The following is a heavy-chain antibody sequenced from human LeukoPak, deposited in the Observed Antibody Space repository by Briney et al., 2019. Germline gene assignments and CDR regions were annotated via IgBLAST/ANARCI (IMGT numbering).Heavy chain of an antibody. V-gene: IGHV4-59*01. CDR3: ARLRGNYFPDY. CDR1: GGSISGYY. D-gene: IGHD4-11*01. CDR2: IYYTGST. J-gene: IGHJ4*02. Sequence: LETLSLTCTVSGGSISGYYWTWIRQPPGKGLEWIAYIYYTGSTNYNPSLESRVTISVDTSKNQFSLRLSSVTAADTAVYYCARLRGNYFPDYWGQGTLVTVSS.